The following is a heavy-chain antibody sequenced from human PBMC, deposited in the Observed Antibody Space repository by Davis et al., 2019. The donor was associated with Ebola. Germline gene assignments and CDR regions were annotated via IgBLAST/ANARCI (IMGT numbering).Heavy chain of an antibody. CDR2: ISSSSSYI. D-gene: IGHD6-13*01. CDR3: ARPSSSWSLYYFDY. Sequence: PGGSLRLSCAASGFTFSSYEMNWVRQAPGKGLEWVSSISSSSSYIYYADSVKGRFTISRDNSKNTLYLQMNSLRAEDTAVYYCARPSSSWSLYYFDYWGQGTLVTVSS. J-gene: IGHJ4*02. V-gene: IGHV3-21*01. CDR1: GFTFSSYE.